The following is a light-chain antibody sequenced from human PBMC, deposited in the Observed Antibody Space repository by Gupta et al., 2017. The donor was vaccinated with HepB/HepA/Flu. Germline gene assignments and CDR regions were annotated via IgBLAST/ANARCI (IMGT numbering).Light chain of an antibody. CDR2: GAS. CDR3: QEYGSSPT. V-gene: IGKV3-20*01. J-gene: IGKJ1*01. Sequence: EIVLTQSPGTLSLSPGERATLSCRASQSISSSSLGWYQQKPGQAPRLLIHGASSRATGTPDRCSGSGSGTDFTLTISRLEPEDVAVYYCQEYGSSPTFGPGTKVEIK. CDR1: QSISSSS.